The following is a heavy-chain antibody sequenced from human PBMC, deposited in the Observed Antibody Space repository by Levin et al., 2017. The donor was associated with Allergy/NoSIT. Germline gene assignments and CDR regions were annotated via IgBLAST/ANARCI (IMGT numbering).Heavy chain of an antibody. Sequence: SETLSLTCAVNGGSFSGYYWSWIRQPPGKGLEWIGEINHSGDANYNPSLKSRVTTSVDTSKKQCSLKLTSVTAADTGLYYCARGHSTSGLDNWGQGTLVTVSS. J-gene: IGHJ4*02. CDR2: INHSGDA. CDR3: ARGHSTSGLDN. CDR1: GGSFSGYY. V-gene: IGHV4-34*01. D-gene: IGHD4-11*01.